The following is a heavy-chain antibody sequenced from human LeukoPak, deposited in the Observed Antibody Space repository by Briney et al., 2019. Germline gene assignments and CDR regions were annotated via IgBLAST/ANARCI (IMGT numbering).Heavy chain of an antibody. J-gene: IGHJ4*02. D-gene: IGHD2-15*01. V-gene: IGHV3-30*02. CDR1: GFNFRNYA. CDR3: TRSAYCTGGTCYSKTFDY. CDR2: IRFDGSHK. Sequence: GVSLRLSCAASGFNFRNYAMHWVRQAPGKEPEWVALIRFDGSHKYYADSVKGRFTISRDNSRDTLSLQMSSLRAEDTAVYYCTRSAYCTGGTCYSKTFDYWGQGTLVTVSS.